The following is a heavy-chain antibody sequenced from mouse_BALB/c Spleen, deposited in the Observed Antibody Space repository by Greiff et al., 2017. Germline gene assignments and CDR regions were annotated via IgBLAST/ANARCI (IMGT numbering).Heavy chain of an antibody. CDR3: ARRGVRRGVDYAMDY. D-gene: IGHD2-14*01. CDR1: GYTFTSYW. CDR2: INPSTGYT. Sequence: VQLQQSGAELAKPGASVKMSCKASGYTFTSYWMHWVKQRPGQGLEWIGYINPSTGYTEYNQKFKDKATLTADKSSSTAYMQLSSLTSEDSAVYYCARRGVRRGVDYAMDYWGQGTSVTVSS. J-gene: IGHJ4*01. V-gene: IGHV1-7*01.